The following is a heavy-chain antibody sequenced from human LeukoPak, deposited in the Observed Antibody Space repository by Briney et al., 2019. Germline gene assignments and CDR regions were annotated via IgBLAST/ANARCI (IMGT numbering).Heavy chain of an antibody. V-gene: IGHV3-11*01. D-gene: IGHD3-10*01. CDR3: ARPLWFGAPSSGFDY. CDR1: GFTFSDYY. Sequence: GGSLRLSCAASGFTFSDYYMSWLRQARGKGVEWGSYISRSGSTKYYADSVKGPFTISRDNAKNSLYLQINSLRAEDTAVYYCARPLWFGAPSSGFDYCGQGTLVSVSS. CDR2: ISRSGSTK. J-gene: IGHJ4*02.